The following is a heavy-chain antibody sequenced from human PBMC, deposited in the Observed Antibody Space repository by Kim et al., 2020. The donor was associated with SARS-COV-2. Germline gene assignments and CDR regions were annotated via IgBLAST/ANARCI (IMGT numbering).Heavy chain of an antibody. J-gene: IGHJ3*02. CDR3: AREEGIAARRGWEDAFDI. Sequence: ASVKVSCKASGYTFTSYYMHWVRQAPGQGLEWMGIINPSGGSTSYAQKFQGRVTMTRDTSTSTVYMELSSLRSEDTAVYYCAREEGIAARRGWEDAFDIWGQGTMVTVSS. CDR2: INPSGGST. V-gene: IGHV1-46*01. CDR1: GYTFTSYY. D-gene: IGHD6-6*01.